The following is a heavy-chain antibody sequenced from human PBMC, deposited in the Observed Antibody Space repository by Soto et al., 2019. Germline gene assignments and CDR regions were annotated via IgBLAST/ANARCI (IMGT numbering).Heavy chain of an antibody. J-gene: IGHJ6*03. D-gene: IGHD3-10*01. Sequence: ASVKVSCKASGYTFTSYDINWVRQATGQGLEWMGWMNPNSGNTGYAQKFQGRVTMTRNTSISTAYMELSSLRSEDTAVYYCARGKHSCYYASAGLCYSYYMDVSGKGTTFTVSS. CDR3: ARGKHSCYYASAGLCYSYYMDV. V-gene: IGHV1-8*01. CDR1: GYTFTSYD. CDR2: MNPNSGNT.